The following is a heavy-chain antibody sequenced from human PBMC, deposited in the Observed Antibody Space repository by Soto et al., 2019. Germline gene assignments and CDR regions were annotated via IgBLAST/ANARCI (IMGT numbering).Heavy chain of an antibody. J-gene: IGHJ4*02. CDR2: IKSKTDGGTT. Sequence: PGGSLRLSWAGSGFTFSNAWMSWVRQAPGKGLEWVGRIKSKTDGGTTDYAAPVKGRFTISRDDSKNTLYLQMNSLKTEDTAVYYCTTDYVDIAATINPPGDYRGKGTLVTVSS. CDR1: GFTFSNAW. CDR3: TTDYVDIAATINPPGDY. V-gene: IGHV3-15*01. D-gene: IGHD5-12*01.